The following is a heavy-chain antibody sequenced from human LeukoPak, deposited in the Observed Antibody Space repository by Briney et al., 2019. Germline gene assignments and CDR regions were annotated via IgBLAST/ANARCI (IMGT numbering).Heavy chain of an antibody. V-gene: IGHV4-34*01. D-gene: IGHD3-22*01. CDR1: GGSFSNYY. CDR2: INHSGST. Sequence: SETLSLTCAVYGGSFSNYYWSWIRQPPGKGLEWIGEINHSGSTNYNPSLKSRVTISIDTSKNQFSLKLSSVTAADTAMYYCTRGAFYYDTSGLERVWYSDYWGQGTLVTVSS. CDR3: TRGAFYYDTSGLERVWYSDY. J-gene: IGHJ4*02.